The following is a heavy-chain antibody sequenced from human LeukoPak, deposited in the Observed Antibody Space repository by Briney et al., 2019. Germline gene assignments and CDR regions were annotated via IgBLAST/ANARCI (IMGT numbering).Heavy chain of an antibody. CDR2: IYYSGST. V-gene: IGHV4-59*01. J-gene: IGHJ4*02. CDR3: ARAVGGDGSGSL. Sequence: SETLSLTCTVSGDSISNYFWSWIRQSPGKGLEWIGYIYYSGSTNYNPSLKSRVTISVDTSKNQFSLKLSSVTAADTAVYYCARAVGGDGSGSLWGPGTLVTVSS. D-gene: IGHD3-10*01. CDR1: GDSISNYF.